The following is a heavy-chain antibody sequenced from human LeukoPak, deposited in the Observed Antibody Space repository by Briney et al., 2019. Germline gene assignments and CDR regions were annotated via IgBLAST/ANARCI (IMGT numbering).Heavy chain of an antibody. D-gene: IGHD6-6*01. J-gene: IGHJ4*02. CDR2: VSPSDSDT. CDR3: ARHRSDSSSSPIDY. CDR1: GYSFTTYW. V-gene: IGHV5-51*01. Sequence: GESLKISCKGSGYSFTTYWIGWVRQMPGKGLEWMAIVSPSDSDTRYCPSFRGQVTISADKSISTVYLQWSSLEAPDTAMYYCARHRSDSSSSPIDYWGQGTLVTVSS.